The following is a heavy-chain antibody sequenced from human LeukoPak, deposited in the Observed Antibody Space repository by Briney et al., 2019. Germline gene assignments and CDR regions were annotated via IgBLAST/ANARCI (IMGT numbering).Heavy chain of an antibody. CDR3: ARDYSSGWYYFDY. D-gene: IGHD6-19*01. CDR1: GFTFSSYA. Sequence: GGSLRLSCAASGFTFSSYAMSWVRQAPGKGLEWVSVIYSGGSTYYADSVKGRFTISRDNSKNTLYLQMNSLRAEDTAVYYCARDYSSGWYYFDYWGQGTLVTVSS. CDR2: IYSGGST. V-gene: IGHV3-66*01. J-gene: IGHJ4*02.